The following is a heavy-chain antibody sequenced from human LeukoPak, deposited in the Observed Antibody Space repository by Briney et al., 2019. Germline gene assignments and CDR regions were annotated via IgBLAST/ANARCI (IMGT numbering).Heavy chain of an antibody. Sequence: SVKLSCKASGGTFSSYAISWVRQAPGQGLEWMGGIIPIFGTANYAQKFQGRVTITADKSTSTAYMELSSLRSEDTAVYYCARAGIAAAGSVNWFDPWGQGTLVTVSS. CDR1: GGTFSSYA. CDR3: ARAGIAAAGSVNWFDP. D-gene: IGHD6-13*01. V-gene: IGHV1-69*06. CDR2: IIPIFGTA. J-gene: IGHJ5*02.